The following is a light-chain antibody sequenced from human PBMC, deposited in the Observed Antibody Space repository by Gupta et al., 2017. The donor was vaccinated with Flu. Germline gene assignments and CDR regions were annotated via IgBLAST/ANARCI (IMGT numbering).Light chain of an antibody. V-gene: IGKV1-39*01. CDR2: EGV. Sequence: DIPLTQSPSSLSASVGARVIITCRASQSVQKYLNWYQQKPREAPKLLIYEGVNLQRGGPSNCSGSGGVTDTDFTITSRQPEDYESYYCQQMHRSNPNFAFGHGTKVDI. J-gene: IGKJ3*01. CDR1: QSVQKY. CDR3: QQMHRSNPNFA.